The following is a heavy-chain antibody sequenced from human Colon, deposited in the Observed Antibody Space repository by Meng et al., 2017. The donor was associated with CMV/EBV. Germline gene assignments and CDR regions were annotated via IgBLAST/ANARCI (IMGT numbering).Heavy chain of an antibody. V-gene: IGHV4-59*01. CDR3: VRGGDLASQLPHGFDY. CDR1: DDSIRSYY. J-gene: IGHJ4*02. CDR2: IYHSETYDSGST. D-gene: IGHD3-16*02. Sequence: SETLSLTCTVPDDSIRSYYWTWVRQTPERGLQWIGYIYHSETYDSGSTNYNPSLKTRVTMSLDTAKSQVSLSLASATAADTAVYYCVRGGDLASQLPHGFDYWGPGALVTVSS.